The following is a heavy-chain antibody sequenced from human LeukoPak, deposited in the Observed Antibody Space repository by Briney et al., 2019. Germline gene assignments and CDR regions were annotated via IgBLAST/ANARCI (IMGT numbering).Heavy chain of an antibody. CDR3: AKPYYYLNGRWLSLAV. CDR2: ISNSGDST. CDR1: EFTFRSYA. V-gene: IGHV3-23*01. Sequence: GGSLRLSCAASEFTFRSYAMSWGRQAPGKGLGWVSGISNSGDSTYHADSVQGRFTIPRDNSKNMLYLQMNSLRAEDTAVCYCAKPYYYLNGRWLSLAVWGQGTTVTVSS. J-gene: IGHJ6*02. D-gene: IGHD2/OR15-2a*01.